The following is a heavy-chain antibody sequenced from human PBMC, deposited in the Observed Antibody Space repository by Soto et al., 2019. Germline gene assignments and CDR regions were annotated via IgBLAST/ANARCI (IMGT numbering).Heavy chain of an antibody. CDR3: ARHGAAIRLGY. V-gene: IGHV5-10-1*01. Sequence: PGESLKISCKTSGYTFSGHWISWVRQVPGKGLQWMGNIDPSDSYINYNPAFRGHVTFSVDKSNSTAYLHWRSLGPSDTAIYYCARHGAAIRLGYWGQGTLVTVSS. J-gene: IGHJ4*02. CDR2: IDPSDSYI. CDR1: GYTFSGHW. D-gene: IGHD6-19*01.